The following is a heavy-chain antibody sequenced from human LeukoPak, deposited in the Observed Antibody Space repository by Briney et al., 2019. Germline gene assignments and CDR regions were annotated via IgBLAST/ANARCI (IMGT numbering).Heavy chain of an antibody. CDR1: GGTFSSYA. J-gene: IGHJ3*02. CDR3: ASGGYGDYAFDI. V-gene: IGHV1-69*04. CDR2: IIPILGIA. Sequence: ASVKVSCKASGGTFSSYAISWVRQAPGQGLEWMGRIIPILGIANYAQKFQGRVTITADKSTSTAYMELSSLRSEDTAVYYCASGGYGDYAFDIWGQGTMVTVSS. D-gene: IGHD4-17*01.